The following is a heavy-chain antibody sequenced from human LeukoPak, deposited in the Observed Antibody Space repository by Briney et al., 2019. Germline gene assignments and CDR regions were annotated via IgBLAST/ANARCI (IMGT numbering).Heavy chain of an antibody. V-gene: IGHV1-2*02. J-gene: IGHJ6*02. D-gene: IGHD6-13*01. Sequence: GASVKVSCKASGYTFTGYYMHWVRQAPGQGLEWMGWINPNSGGTNYAQKFQGRVTMTRDTSISTAYMELSRLRSDDTAVYYCARAAAANPSGMDVWGQGTTVTVSS. CDR2: INPNSGGT. CDR3: ARAAAANPSGMDV. CDR1: GYTFTGYY.